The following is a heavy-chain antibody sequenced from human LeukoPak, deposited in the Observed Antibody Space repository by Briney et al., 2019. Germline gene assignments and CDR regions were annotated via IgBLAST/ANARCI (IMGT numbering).Heavy chain of an antibody. CDR2: ISYDGSNK. V-gene: IGHV3-30-3*01. CDR1: GFTFSSYA. CDR3: AKDRRRYYYDSSGPADYFDY. J-gene: IGHJ4*02. Sequence: GRSLRLSCAASGFTFSSYAMHWVRQAPGKGLEWVAVISYDGSNKYYADSVKGRFTISRDNSKNTLYLQMNSLRAEDTAVYYCAKDRRRYYYDSSGPADYFDYWGQGTLVTVSS. D-gene: IGHD3-22*01.